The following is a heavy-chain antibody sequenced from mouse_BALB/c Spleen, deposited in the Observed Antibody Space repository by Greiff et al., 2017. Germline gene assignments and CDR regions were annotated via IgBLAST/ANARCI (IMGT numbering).Heavy chain of an antibody. V-gene: IGHV2-2*02. CDR3: ARNGGLLRRYYFDY. D-gene: IGHD1-2*01. Sequence: VQLQQSGPGLVQPSQSLSITCTVSGFSLTSYGVHWVRQSPGKGLEWLGVIWSGGSTDYNAAFISRLSISKDNSKSQVFFKMNSLQANDTAIYYCARNGGLLRRYYFDYWGQGTTLTVSS. J-gene: IGHJ2*01. CDR2: IWSGGST. CDR1: GFSLTSYG.